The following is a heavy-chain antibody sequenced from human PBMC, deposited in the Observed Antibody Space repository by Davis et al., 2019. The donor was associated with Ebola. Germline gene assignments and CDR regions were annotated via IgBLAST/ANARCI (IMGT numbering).Heavy chain of an antibody. CDR2: SSYGHNT. V-gene: IGHV4-39*01. J-gene: IGHJ6*02. CDR3: ARPWYSGTYYDAYDI. CDR1: GASISSRSYY. D-gene: IGHD1-26*01. Sequence: MPSETLSLTCTVSGASISSRSYYWGWTRQPPGKGLEWVGSSSYGHNTHYYNPSLRSRVTISVDTSRDQFSLKLSSATAADTAVYYCARPWYSGTYYDAYDIWGQGTTVTVSS.